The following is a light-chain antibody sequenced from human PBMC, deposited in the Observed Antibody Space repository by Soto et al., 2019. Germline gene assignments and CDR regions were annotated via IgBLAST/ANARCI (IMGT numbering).Light chain of an antibody. J-gene: IGLJ2*01. V-gene: IGLV2-8*01. CDR1: SSDVGGYNY. Sequence: QSALTQPPSASGSPGQSVTISSTGTSSDVGGYNYVSWYQQHPGKAPKLLIYEVSKRPSGVPDRFSGSKSGNTASLTVSGLQAEDEADYYCNSYAGSNNLVFGGGTKLTVL. CDR2: EVS. CDR3: NSYAGSNNLV.